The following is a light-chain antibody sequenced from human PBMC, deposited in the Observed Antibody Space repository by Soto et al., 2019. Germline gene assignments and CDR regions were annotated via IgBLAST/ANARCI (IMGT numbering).Light chain of an antibody. V-gene: IGLV1-40*01. CDR3: QSYDNSLSGSGV. CDR1: TSNIGAGYE. Sequence: QAVVTQPSSVSGAPGQRVTISCTGSTSNIGAGYEVHWYQQLPGTAPKLLVSGHNIRPSGVPDRFSGFKSGASASLVITGLQAEDEADYYCQSYDNSLSGSGVFGGGTKLTVL. J-gene: IGLJ3*02. CDR2: GHN.